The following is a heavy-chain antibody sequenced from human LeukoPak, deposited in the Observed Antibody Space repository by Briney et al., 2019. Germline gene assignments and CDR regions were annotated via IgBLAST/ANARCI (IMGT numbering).Heavy chain of an antibody. D-gene: IGHD4-17*01. CDR3: ARDLTHYGDFDY. Sequence: SETLSLTCTVSGGSISSGDYYWSWIRQPPGKGLEWIGYIYYSGSTYYNPYLKSRVTISVDTSKNQFSLKLSSVTAADTAVYYCARDLTHYGDFDYWGQGTLVTVSS. V-gene: IGHV4-30-4*08. J-gene: IGHJ4*02. CDR1: GGSISSGDYY. CDR2: IYYSGST.